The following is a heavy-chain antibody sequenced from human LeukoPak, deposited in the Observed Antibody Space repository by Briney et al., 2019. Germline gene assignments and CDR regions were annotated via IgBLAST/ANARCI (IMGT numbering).Heavy chain of an antibody. CDR2: ISASAGST. V-gene: IGHV3-23*01. CDR1: GFTFSSYA. CDR3: AKDGAILWTQKYFDY. J-gene: IGHJ4*02. Sequence: PGGSLRLSCAASGFTFSSYAMTWVRQAPVKGLEWVSSISASAGSTYYADSVKGRFTISRDNSKGTLYLQMNSLRADDTAIYVCAKDGAILWTQKYFDYWGQGTLVTVSS. D-gene: IGHD2-21*01.